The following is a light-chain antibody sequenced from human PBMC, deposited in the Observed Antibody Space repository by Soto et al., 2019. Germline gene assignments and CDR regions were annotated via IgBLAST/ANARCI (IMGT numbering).Light chain of an antibody. CDR3: LLYYGGAVI. V-gene: IGLV7-43*01. J-gene: IGLJ2*01. CDR2: NIH. CDR1: TGAVTSGNY. Sequence: QAVVTQEPSLTVSPGGTVTLTCASSTGAVTSGNYPNWFQQKPGQVPRALIYNIHNKYSWTPARFSGSLFGGKAALTLSGAQPEDEADYYCLLYYGGAVIFGGGTKVTVL.